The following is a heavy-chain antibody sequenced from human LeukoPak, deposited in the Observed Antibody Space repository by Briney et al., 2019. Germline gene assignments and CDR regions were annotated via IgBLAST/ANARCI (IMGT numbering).Heavy chain of an antibody. J-gene: IGHJ5*02. CDR3: TRDFDP. CDR2: IKQDGSEK. Sequence: PGGSLRLSCVASGLSFGNYWMDWVRQAPGKGLEWVGNIKQDGSEKYYVDSVKGRFTISRDNAKNSLYLDMNSLRVEDAAIYYRTRDFDPWGQGTLVTVSS. V-gene: IGHV3-7*01. CDR1: GLSFGNYW.